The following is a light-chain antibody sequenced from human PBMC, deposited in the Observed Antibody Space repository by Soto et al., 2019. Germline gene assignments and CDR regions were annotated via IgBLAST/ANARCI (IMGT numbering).Light chain of an antibody. Sequence: EIVLTQSPATLSLSPGERATLSCRASQSVSSYLAWYQQRPGQAPRLLIYDASNRATGIPARFSGSGSGTVFTLTISSLEPEDCAVYYCQQRSDGFTFGPGTKVDI. J-gene: IGKJ3*01. CDR1: QSVSSY. CDR3: QQRSDGFT. V-gene: IGKV3-11*01. CDR2: DAS.